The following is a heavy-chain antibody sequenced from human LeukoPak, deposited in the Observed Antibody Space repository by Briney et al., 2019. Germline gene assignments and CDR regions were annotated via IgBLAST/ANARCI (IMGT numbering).Heavy chain of an antibody. D-gene: IGHD1-26*01. J-gene: IGHJ6*02. V-gene: IGHV4-39*01. Sequence: SETLSLTCTVSGGSISSSSYYWGWIRQPPGKGLEWIGSIYYSGSTYYNPSLKSRVTISVDTSKNQFSLKLSSVTAADTAVYYCARGIVGAVIYHYYGMDVWGQGTTVTVSS. CDR2: IYYSGST. CDR3: ARGIVGAVIYHYYGMDV. CDR1: GGSISSSSYY.